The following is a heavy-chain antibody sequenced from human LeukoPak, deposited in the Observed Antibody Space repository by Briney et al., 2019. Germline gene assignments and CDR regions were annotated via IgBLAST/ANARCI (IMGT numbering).Heavy chain of an antibody. CDR3: AKDHIEYDILTGYLPDY. J-gene: IGHJ4*02. CDR2: IYSGGRI. CDR1: GFTVSSNY. V-gene: IGHV3-53*01. D-gene: IGHD3-9*01. Sequence: GGSLRLSCAASGFTVSSNYMSWVRQAPGKGLEWVSVIYSGGRIYYADTVKGRFTISRDNSKNTLYLQMNSLRAEDTAVYYCAKDHIEYDILTGYLPDYWGQGILVTVSS.